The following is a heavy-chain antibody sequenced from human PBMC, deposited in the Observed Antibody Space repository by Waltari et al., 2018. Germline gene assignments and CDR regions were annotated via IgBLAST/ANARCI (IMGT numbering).Heavy chain of an antibody. CDR3: VRPGSSVGWYYFDY. CDR2: ISYSGTT. CDR1: GDSISGSNYY. V-gene: IGHV4-39*01. D-gene: IGHD6-19*01. J-gene: IGHJ4*02. Sequence: QLQLQESGPGLVKPSETLSLTCTVSGDSISGSNYYWGWIRQPPGQGLEWIGSISYSGTTYCNPSLTSRVTMSVDTSKNQFSLNLSSVTAADTAVFYCVRPGSSVGWYYFDYWGQGTLVTVSS.